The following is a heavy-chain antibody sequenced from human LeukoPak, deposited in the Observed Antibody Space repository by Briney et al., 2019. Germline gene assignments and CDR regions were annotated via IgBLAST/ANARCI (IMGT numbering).Heavy chain of an antibody. Sequence: PGGSLRLSCAASGFTVSSNYMSWVRQAPGKGLEWVSVIYSGGSTYYADSVKGRFTISRDNSKNTLYLQMNSLRAEDTAVYYCGRVDYYYMVVWGKGTTVTVSS. CDR1: GFTVSSNY. CDR2: IYSGGST. CDR3: GRVDYYYMVV. J-gene: IGHJ6*03. V-gene: IGHV3-66*02.